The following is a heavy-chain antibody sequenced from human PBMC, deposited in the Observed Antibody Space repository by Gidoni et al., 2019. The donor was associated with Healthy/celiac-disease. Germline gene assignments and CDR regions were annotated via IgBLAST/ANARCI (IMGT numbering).Heavy chain of an antibody. Sequence: QVQLQESGPGLVKPSQTLSLTCTVSGGSTSSGGYYWSWIRQHPGKGLEWIGYIYSSGSTYYNPSLKSRVTISVDTSKNQFSLKLSSVTAADTAVYYCARVQLILWFGELLPYRPGAFDIWGQGTMVTVSS. CDR1: GGSTSSGGYY. CDR2: IYSSGST. V-gene: IGHV4-31*03. J-gene: IGHJ3*02. D-gene: IGHD3-10*01. CDR3: ARVQLILWFGELLPYRPGAFDI.